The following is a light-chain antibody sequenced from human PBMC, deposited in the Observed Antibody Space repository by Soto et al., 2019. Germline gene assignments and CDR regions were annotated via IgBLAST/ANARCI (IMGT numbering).Light chain of an antibody. Sequence: DILLTQSPLSLSVTPGEAASISCMSSAIXLHKNGYNYVDWYMQKPGQSPQLLIYLGSTRASGVPDRFSGSGSDTYFTLEISRVEADDVGVYYCMQPLENFRTFGQGTKVDIK. J-gene: IGKJ1*01. CDR3: MQPLENFRT. CDR1: AIXLHKNGYNY. V-gene: IGKV2-28*01. CDR2: LGS.